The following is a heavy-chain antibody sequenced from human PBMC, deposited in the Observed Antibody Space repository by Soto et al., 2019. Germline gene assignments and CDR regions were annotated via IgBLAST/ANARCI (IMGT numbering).Heavy chain of an antibody. Sequence: GGSLRLSCAASGFTFSSYAMHWVRQAPGKGLEWVAVISYDGSNKYYADSVKGRFTISRDNSKNTLYLQMNSLRAEDTAAYYCARVWYSSSWNFDYWGQGTLVTVSS. CDR1: GFTFSSYA. CDR2: ISYDGSNK. J-gene: IGHJ4*02. CDR3: ARVWYSSSWNFDY. V-gene: IGHV3-30-3*01. D-gene: IGHD6-13*01.